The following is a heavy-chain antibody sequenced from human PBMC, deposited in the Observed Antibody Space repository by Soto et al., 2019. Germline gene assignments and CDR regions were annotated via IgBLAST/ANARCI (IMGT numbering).Heavy chain of an antibody. J-gene: IGHJ6*02. CDR2: VKSKTDGGTT. V-gene: IGHV3-15*01. CDR3: TTDLHYYDGSGYYYYYYGIDV. Sequence: PGGSLRLSCAASGFTFSNAWMSWVRQAPGKGLEWVGRVKSKTDGGTTDYAAPVKGRFTISRDDSKNTLYLQMNSLKTEDTAVYYCTTDLHYYDGSGYYYYYYGIDVWGQGTTVTVSS. CDR1: GFTFSNAW. D-gene: IGHD3-22*01.